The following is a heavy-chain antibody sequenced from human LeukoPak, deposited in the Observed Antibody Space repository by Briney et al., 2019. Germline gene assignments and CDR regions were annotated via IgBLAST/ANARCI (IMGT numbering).Heavy chain of an antibody. CDR3: ARGDMYFERSGYRSLDH. Sequence: ASVKVSCESSGYSFADYYIHWVRQVPGQGFEWMGWITPKGDEIKFAQRFQGRVTLTRDTSISTAYMEVSRLRFDDTAIYYCARGDMYFERSGYRSLDHWGQGTLVTVSS. J-gene: IGHJ4*02. D-gene: IGHD3-22*01. V-gene: IGHV1-2*02. CDR2: ITPKGDEI. CDR1: GYSFADYY.